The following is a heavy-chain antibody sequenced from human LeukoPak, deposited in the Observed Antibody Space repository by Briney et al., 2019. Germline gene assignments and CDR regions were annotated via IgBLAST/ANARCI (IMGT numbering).Heavy chain of an antibody. Sequence: GGSLRLSCAASGFTFSGYDMSWVRQAPGKGLEWVANIKQDGSEKYYVDSVKGRFTISRDNAKNSLYLQMNSLRAEDTAVYYCASSWYEDYYFDYWGQGTLVTVSS. D-gene: IGHD6-13*01. J-gene: IGHJ4*02. V-gene: IGHV3-7*01. CDR2: IKQDGSEK. CDR1: GFTFSGYD. CDR3: ASSWYEDYYFDY.